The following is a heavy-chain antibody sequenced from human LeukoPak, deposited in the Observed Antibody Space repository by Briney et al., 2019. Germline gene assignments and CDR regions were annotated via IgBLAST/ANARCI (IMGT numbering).Heavy chain of an antibody. CDR3: ARTNYYDSSGYQGAGTYYYGMDV. CDR1: GGTFSSYG. CDR2: IIPIFGTV. J-gene: IGHJ6*02. Sequence: SVKVSCKASGGTFSSYGITWVRQAPVQGLEWMGRIIPIFGTVKYVQKFQGRVTITADTSTSTAYMELSSLRSEDTAVYYCARTNYYDSSGYQGAGTYYYGMDVWGQGTTVTVSS. V-gene: IGHV1-69*06. D-gene: IGHD3-22*01.